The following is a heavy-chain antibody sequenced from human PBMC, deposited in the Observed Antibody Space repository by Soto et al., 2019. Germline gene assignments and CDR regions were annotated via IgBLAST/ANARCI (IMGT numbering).Heavy chain of an antibody. CDR2: IHASGNT. D-gene: IGHD6-19*01. J-gene: IGHJ5*02. CDR1: GCSLNNFY. Sequence: SETLSLTCRVSGCSLNNFYWNWIRQTAGKGLEWIGRIHASGNTNYNPSLKSRATLSVDTSKNQFSLKVRSVTAADTAVYYCARSSHKESWFDPWGQGTLVTVSS. CDR3: ARSSHKESWFDP. V-gene: IGHV4-4*07.